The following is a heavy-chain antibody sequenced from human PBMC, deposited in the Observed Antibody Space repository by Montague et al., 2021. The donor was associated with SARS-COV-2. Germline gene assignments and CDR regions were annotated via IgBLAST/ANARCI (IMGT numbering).Heavy chain of an antibody. D-gene: IGHD3-10*01. J-gene: IGHJ3*02. CDR3: ARHITGSGNAFDI. Sequence: SETLSLTCTVSGGSISSTSYYWGWTRQPPGKGLDWIGSISYSGSTYYKSSLKSRVTISVDTSKNQFSLRVSSVTAADTAVYYCARHITGSGNAFDIWGQGTMVTVSS. CDR2: ISYSGST. V-gene: IGHV4-39*01. CDR1: GGSISSTSYY.